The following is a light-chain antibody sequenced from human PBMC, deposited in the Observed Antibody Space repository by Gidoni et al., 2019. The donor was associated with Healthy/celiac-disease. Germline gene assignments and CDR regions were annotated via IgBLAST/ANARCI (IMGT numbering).Light chain of an antibody. Sequence: QMTQSPSSLSASVGDRVTITCRASQSISSYLNWYQQKPGKAPKLLIYAASSLQSGVPSRFSGSGSGTDFTLTISSLQPEDFATYYCQQSYSTPPTFGQGTKLEIK. CDR2: AAS. CDR1: QSISSY. J-gene: IGKJ2*01. CDR3: QQSYSTPPT. V-gene: IGKV1-39*01.